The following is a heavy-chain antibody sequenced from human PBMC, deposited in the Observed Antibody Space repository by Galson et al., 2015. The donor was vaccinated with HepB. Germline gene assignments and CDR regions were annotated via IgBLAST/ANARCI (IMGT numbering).Heavy chain of an antibody. Sequence: LRLSCAASGFTFSSYWMSWVRQAPGKGLEWVANIKQDGSEKYYVDSVKGRFTITRDNAKNSLFLQMNSLRAEDTAVYYCARGDWNYGVVNYVDYWGQGTLVTVS. CDR2: IKQDGSEK. CDR3: ARGDWNYGVVNYVDY. D-gene: IGHD1-7*01. V-gene: IGHV3-7*01. CDR1: GFTFSSYW. J-gene: IGHJ4*02.